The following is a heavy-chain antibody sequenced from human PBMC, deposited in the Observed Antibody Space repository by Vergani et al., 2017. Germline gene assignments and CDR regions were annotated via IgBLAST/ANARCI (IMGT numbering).Heavy chain of an antibody. Sequence: QVQLVQSGAEVKKPGASVKVSCKASGYTFTSYYMHWVRQAPGQGLEWMGIINPSGGSTSYAQKFQGRVTMTRDTSTSTVYMELSSLRSEDTAVYYCAKDSKNGDYPTYFDYWGQGTLVTVSS. CDR1: GYTFTSYY. J-gene: IGHJ4*02. V-gene: IGHV1-46*01. D-gene: IGHD4-17*01. CDR2: INPSGGST. CDR3: AKDSKNGDYPTYFDY.